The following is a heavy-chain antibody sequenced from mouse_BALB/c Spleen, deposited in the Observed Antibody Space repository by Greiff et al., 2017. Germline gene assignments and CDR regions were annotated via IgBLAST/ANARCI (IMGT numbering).Heavy chain of an antibody. CDR3: ARLGVRRAWFAY. J-gene: IGHJ3*01. CDR2: ISSGGGST. D-gene: IGHD2-14*01. CDR1: GFAFSSYD. Sequence: EVKLVESGGGLVKPGGSLKLSCAASGFAFSSYDMSWVRQTPEKRLEWVAYISSGGGSTYYPDTVKGRFTISRDNAKNTLYLQMSSLKSEDTAMYYCARLGVRRAWFAYWGQGTLVTVSA. V-gene: IGHV5-12-1*01.